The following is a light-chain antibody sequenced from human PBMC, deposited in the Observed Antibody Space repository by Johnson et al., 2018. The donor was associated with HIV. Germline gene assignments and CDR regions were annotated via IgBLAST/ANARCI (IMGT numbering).Light chain of an antibody. CDR2: ENT. CDR3: GTWDSSLSAPYI. V-gene: IGLV1-51*02. J-gene: IGLJ1*01. CDR1: SSNIGKNS. Sequence: QSVLTQPPSVSAAPGQKVTIPCSGSSSNIGKNSVSWYQQLPGTAPKLLIYENTKRPTGITDRFSGSKSGTSATLGITGLQTGDEADYYCGTWDSSLSAPYIFGTGTKVTVL.